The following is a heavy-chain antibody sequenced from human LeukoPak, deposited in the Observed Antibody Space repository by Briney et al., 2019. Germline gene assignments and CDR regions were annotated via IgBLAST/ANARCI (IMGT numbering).Heavy chain of an antibody. Sequence: ASVKVSCTGSGYTFTNYAVHWVRQAPGQRLEWLGWINPGNGDTKYSQNFQGRVTVTSDTSAATAYVELNSLTSEDTAVYYCARERWHCRVNCYSVYYYALDVWGQGTTVTVSS. CDR1: GYTFTNYA. J-gene: IGHJ6*02. D-gene: IGHD2-15*01. CDR2: INPGNGDT. V-gene: IGHV1-3*01. CDR3: ARERWHCRVNCYSVYYYALDV.